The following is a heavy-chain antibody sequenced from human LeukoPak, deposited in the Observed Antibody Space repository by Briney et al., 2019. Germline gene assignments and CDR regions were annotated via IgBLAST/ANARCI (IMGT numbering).Heavy chain of an antibody. J-gene: IGHJ4*02. CDR2: IYTSGST. Sequence: PSETLSLTCTVSGGSTSSYYWSWIRQPAGKGLEWIGRIYTSGSTNYNPSLKSRVTMSVDTSKNQFSLKLSSVTAADTAVYYCARSVYCSSTSCYRLDYWGQGTLVTVSS. CDR1: GGSTSSYY. CDR3: ARSVYCSSTSCYRLDY. V-gene: IGHV4-4*07. D-gene: IGHD2-2*02.